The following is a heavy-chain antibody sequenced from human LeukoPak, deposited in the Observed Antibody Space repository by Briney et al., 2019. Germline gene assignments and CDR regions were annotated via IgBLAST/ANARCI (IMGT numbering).Heavy chain of an antibody. CDR3: AKDLASSWYSSSWYYFDY. D-gene: IGHD6-13*01. J-gene: IGHJ4*02. V-gene: IGHV3-23*01. CDR1: GFTFSSYA. Sequence: GGSLRLSCAASGFTFSSYAMSWVRQAPGKGLEWVSAISGSGGSTYYADSVKGRFTISRDNSKNTLYLQMNSLRAEDTAVYYCAKDLASSWYSSSWYYFDYWGQGTLVTVSS. CDR2: ISGSGGST.